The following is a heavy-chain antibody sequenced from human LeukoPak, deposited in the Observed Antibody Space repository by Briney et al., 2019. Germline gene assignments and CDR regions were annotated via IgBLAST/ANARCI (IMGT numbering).Heavy chain of an antibody. CDR1: GFSFDDYA. D-gene: IGHD1-26*01. J-gene: IGHJ4*02. CDR2: ISGDSHST. V-gene: IGHV3-43*02. Sequence: PGGSLRLSCAASGFSFDDYAMHWVRQAPGKGLEWVSLISGDSHSTFYADSVKGRFTISRDNAKNTLYLQMNSLRAEDTAVYYCAKSLGAPDDYWGQGTLVTVSS. CDR3: AKSLGAPDDY.